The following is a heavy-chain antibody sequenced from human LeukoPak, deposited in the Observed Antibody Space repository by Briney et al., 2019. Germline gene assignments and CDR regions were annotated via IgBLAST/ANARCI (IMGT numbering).Heavy chain of an antibody. D-gene: IGHD3-9*01. CDR3: ARREGELRYFDWLTPRD. Sequence: PSGTLSLTRGVSGGSISSSNWWSWVRQPPGKGLEWIGEIYHSGSTNYNPSLKSRVIISVDKSKNQFSLKVYSVTAADTAVYYCARREGELRYFDWLTPRDWGQGTLVTVSS. CDR2: IYHSGST. V-gene: IGHV4-4*02. J-gene: IGHJ4*02. CDR1: GGSISSSNW.